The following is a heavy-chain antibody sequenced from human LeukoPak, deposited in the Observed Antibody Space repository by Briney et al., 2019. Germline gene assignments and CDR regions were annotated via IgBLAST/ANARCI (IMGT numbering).Heavy chain of an antibody. CDR1: GFTFSSYG. CDR3: AKDLCSSTSCYTGGCDY. Sequence: PGGSLRLSCAASGFTFSSYGMHWVRQAPGKGLEWVAVIWYDGSNKYYADSVKGRFTISRDNSKNTLYLQMNSLRAEDTAVYYCAKDLCSSTSCYTGGCDYWGQGTLVTVSS. CDR2: IWYDGSNK. J-gene: IGHJ4*02. D-gene: IGHD2-2*02. V-gene: IGHV3-33*06.